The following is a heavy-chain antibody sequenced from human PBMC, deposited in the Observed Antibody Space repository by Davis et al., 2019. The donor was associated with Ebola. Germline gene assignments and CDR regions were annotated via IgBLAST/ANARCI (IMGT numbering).Heavy chain of an antibody. CDR1: GGSISSGGYY. D-gene: IGHD5-24*01. CDR2: IYYSGST. J-gene: IGHJ4*02. V-gene: IGHV4-31*03. CDR3: ARQRRDGYSDFDY. Sequence: MPSETLSLTCTVSGGSISSGGYYWSWIRQPPGKGLEWIGYIYYSGSTSYNPSLGSRVTISLDTSKNQFSLKLSSVTAADTAVYYCARQRRDGYSDFDYWGLGTLVTVSS.